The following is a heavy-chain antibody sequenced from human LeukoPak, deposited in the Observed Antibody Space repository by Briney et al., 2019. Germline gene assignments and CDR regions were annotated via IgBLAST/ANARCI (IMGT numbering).Heavy chain of an antibody. Sequence: SXXXXRQAPGXXXXGVSYISSSSSYIYYADSVKGRFTISRDKAKKTLYLQMNSLRAEDTAVYYCXXXXXXXXXXXXXXXXXXXXDVWGKXTXVTVSS. CDR1: S. V-gene: IGHV3-21*05. J-gene: IGHJ6*03. CDR2: ISSSSSYI. CDR3: XXXXXXXXXXXXXXXXXXXXDV.